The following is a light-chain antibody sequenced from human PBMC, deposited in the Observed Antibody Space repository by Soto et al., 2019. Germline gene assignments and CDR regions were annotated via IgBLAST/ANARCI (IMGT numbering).Light chain of an antibody. CDR2: RAS. CDR3: QQYHNLWT. V-gene: IGKV3-15*01. CDR1: RGISSN. Sequence: IVMTQSPATLSVSPGERATLSCRASRGISSNLAWFQQRPGQAPRLLIYRASSRATNIPARFSGSGSGTEFTLTISSLQSEDFALYYCQQYHNLWTFGQGTKVEIK. J-gene: IGKJ1*01.